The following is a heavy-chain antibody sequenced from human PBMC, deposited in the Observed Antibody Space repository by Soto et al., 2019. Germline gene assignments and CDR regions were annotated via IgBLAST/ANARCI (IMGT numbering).Heavy chain of an antibody. CDR3: AGGAVTTRWFDP. CDR2: INPSGGST. CDR1: GYTFTSYY. Sequence: QVQLVQSGAEVKKPGASVKVSCKASGYTFTSYYMHWVRQTPGQGLEWMGIINPSGGSTSYAQKFQGRVTLTRDTSTSTVYMELSSLRSEDTAVYYCAGGAVTTRWFDPWGQGTLVTVSS. J-gene: IGHJ5*02. D-gene: IGHD4-4*01. V-gene: IGHV1-46*01.